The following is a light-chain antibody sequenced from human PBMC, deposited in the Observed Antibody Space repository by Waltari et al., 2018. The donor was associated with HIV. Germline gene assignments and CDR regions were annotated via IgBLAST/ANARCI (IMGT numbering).Light chain of an antibody. J-gene: IGLJ3*02. CDR1: TSPNRNDY. CDR2: DNN. Sequence: QSVLTQQPSVSAAPGQTVTIPCSGTTSPNRNDYLSWYQHVPGAAPRLLIYDNNKRPSGIPDRFSGSRSGTSATLGITGLQTGDEAHYYCGTWDRSLSAAVFGGGTKLTVL. CDR3: GTWDRSLSAAV. V-gene: IGLV1-51*01.